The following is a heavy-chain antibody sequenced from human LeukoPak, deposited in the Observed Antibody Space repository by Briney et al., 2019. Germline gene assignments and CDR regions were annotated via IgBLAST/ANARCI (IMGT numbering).Heavy chain of an antibody. CDR1: GYTFTHHH. V-gene: IGHV1-2*02. CDR2: INPDSGGA. J-gene: IGHJ4*02. CDR3: TLFSH. Sequence: ASVNVSCKASGYTFTHHHMHWVRQAPGQGLEWMGWINPDSGGADYAQKFQGRVTMTRDTSTSTAYMELTRLRSDDTAVYYCTLFSHWGQGTLVTVSS. D-gene: IGHD3-3*01.